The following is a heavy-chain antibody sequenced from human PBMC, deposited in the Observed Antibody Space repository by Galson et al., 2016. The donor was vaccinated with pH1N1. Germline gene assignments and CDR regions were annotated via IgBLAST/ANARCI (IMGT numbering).Heavy chain of an antibody. Sequence: SLRLSCAASGFTFDDHAMHWVRQAPGKGLEWVSGISWNSGNIGYADSVKGRFTISRDNAQNSLYLQMHSLSSEDTAFYFCARDPMYSSSSTWFDSWGQGTLVTVAS. CDR2: ISWNSGNI. V-gene: IGHV3-9*01. CDR1: GFTFDDHA. CDR3: ARDPMYSSSSTWFDS. J-gene: IGHJ5*01. D-gene: IGHD6-6*01.